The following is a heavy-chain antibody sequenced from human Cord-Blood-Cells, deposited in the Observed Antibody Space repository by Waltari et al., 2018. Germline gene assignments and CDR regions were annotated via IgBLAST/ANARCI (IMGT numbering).Heavy chain of an antibody. Sequence: QVQLVQSGAEVKKPGSSVKVSCKASGGTFSSYAISWVRQAPGQGLEWMGGIIPIFGTDNYAQKFQGRVTITADKSTGTAYMELSSLRSEDTAVYYCASFRDSGSYYGFDAFDIWGQGTMVTVSS. CDR1: GGTFSSYA. D-gene: IGHD1-26*01. CDR2: IIPIFGTD. CDR3: ASFRDSGSYYGFDAFDI. J-gene: IGHJ3*02. V-gene: IGHV1-69*06.